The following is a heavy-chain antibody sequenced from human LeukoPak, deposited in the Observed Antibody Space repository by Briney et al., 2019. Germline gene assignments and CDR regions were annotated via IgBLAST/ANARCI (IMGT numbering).Heavy chain of an antibody. D-gene: IGHD5-12*01. Sequence: ASVKVPCKASGYTFTGYYMHWVRQAPGQGLEWMGWINPNSGGTNYAQKFQGRVTMTRDTSISTAYMELSRLRSDDTAVYYCARDFYSGYDLATPQGFDYWGQGTLVTVSS. CDR2: INPNSGGT. CDR1: GYTFTGYY. J-gene: IGHJ4*02. CDR3: ARDFYSGYDLATPQGFDY. V-gene: IGHV1-2*02.